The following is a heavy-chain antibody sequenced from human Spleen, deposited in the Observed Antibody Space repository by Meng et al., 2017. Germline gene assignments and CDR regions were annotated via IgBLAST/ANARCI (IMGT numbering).Heavy chain of an antibody. CDR2: IYYSGST. J-gene: IGHJ5*02. V-gene: IGHV4-31*03. D-gene: IGHD3-16*01. Sequence: QVQLQESGPGLGNPSQTLSLTCTVSGGSISSGSYYWSWIRQHPGKGLEWIGYIYYSGSTYYNPSLKSRDTISVDTSKNQFSLKLSSVTAADTAVYYCASGRFGWFDPWGQGTLVTVSS. CDR3: ASGRFGWFDP. CDR1: GGSISSGSYY.